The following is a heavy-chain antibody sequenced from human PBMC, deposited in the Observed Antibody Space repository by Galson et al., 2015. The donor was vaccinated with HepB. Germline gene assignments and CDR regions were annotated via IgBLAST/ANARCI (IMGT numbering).Heavy chain of an antibody. CDR3: ARTSGYSSGWRFFDY. CDR1: GYSISSSNW. Sequence: SETLSLTCAVSGYSISSSNWWGWIRQPPGKGLEWIGYIYESGSTDYNPSLKSRVTMSVEKSKNQFSLKLSSVTAVDTAVYYCARTSGYSSGWRFFDYWGQGTLVTVSS. J-gene: IGHJ4*02. V-gene: IGHV4-28*01. CDR2: IYESGST. D-gene: IGHD6-19*01.